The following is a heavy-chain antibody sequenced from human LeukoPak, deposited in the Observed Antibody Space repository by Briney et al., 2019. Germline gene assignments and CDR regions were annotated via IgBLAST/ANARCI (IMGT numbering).Heavy chain of an antibody. D-gene: IGHD3-22*01. CDR1: GGSITGYY. Sequence: SETLSLTCTVSGGSITGYYWTWIRQPPGKGLEWIGYIYYSGSTNYTPSLKSRVTISVDTSKNQFSLRLSSMTAADTAVYYCARGSRYYDSSGYGWFDPWGQGTLVTVSS. CDR2: IYYSGST. V-gene: IGHV4-59*13. J-gene: IGHJ5*02. CDR3: ARGSRYYDSSGYGWFDP.